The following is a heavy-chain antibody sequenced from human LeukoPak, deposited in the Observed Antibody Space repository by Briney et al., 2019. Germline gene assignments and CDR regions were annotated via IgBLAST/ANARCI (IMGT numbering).Heavy chain of an antibody. CDR2: ISYDGSNK. CDR3: ARGGNTRGYSYGPFDY. J-gene: IGHJ4*02. Sequence: GGSLRLSCAASGFTFSSYAMHWVRQAPGKGLEWVAVISYDGSNKYYADSVKGRFTISRDNSKNTLYLQMNSLRAEDTAVYYCARGGNTRGYSYGPFDYWGQGTLVTVSS. V-gene: IGHV3-30-3*01. D-gene: IGHD5-18*01. CDR1: GFTFSSYA.